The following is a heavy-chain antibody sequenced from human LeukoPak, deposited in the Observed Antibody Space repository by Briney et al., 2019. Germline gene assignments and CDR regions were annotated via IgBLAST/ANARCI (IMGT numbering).Heavy chain of an antibody. CDR1: GYTFTSYA. Sequence: ASVKVSCKASGYTFTSYAMNWVRQAPGQGLEWMGWINTNTGNPTYAQGFTGRFVFSLDTSVSTAYLQIGSLKAEDTAVYYCARGEDSGYYYGSGSQGYGMDVWGQGTTVTVSS. CDR2: INTNTGNP. CDR3: ARGEDSGYYYGSGSQGYGMDV. D-gene: IGHD3-10*01. J-gene: IGHJ6*02. V-gene: IGHV7-4-1*01.